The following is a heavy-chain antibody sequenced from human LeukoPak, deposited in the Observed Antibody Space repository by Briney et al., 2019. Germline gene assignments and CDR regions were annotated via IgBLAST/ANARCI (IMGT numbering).Heavy chain of an antibody. CDR3: VKEYHSRGFGAYFDY. J-gene: IGHJ4*02. D-gene: IGHD3-3*01. CDR2: IYSGGST. V-gene: IGHV3-53*01. Sequence: TGGSLRLSCAASGFTVSSNYMSWVRQAPGKGLGWVSVIYSGGSTYYADSVKGRFTISRDNAKNSLYLQMNSLRAEDTAVYYCVKEYHSRGFGAYFDYWGQGTLVTVSS. CDR1: GFTVSSNY.